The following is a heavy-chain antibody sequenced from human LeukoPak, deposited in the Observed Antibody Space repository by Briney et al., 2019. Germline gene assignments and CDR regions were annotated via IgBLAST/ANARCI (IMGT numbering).Heavy chain of an antibody. V-gene: IGHV4-4*02. D-gene: IGHD6-13*01. CDR3: ARDGGIAAAGSYLDY. CDR1: GGSISSSNW. J-gene: IGHJ4*02. Sequence: SETLSLTCAVSGGSISSSNWWSWVRQPPGKGLEWIGEIYHSGSTNYNPSLKSRVTISVDKSKNQFSLKLSSVTAADTAVYYCARDGGIAAAGSYLDYWGQGTLVTVSS. CDR2: IYHSGST.